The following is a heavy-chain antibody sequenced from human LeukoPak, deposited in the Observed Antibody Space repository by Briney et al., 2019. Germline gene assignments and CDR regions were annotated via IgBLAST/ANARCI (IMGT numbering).Heavy chain of an antibody. CDR2: IYTSGST. D-gene: IGHD2-2*01. CDR1: GGSISSGSYY. V-gene: IGHV4-61*02. Sequence: SETLSLTCTVSGGSISSGSYYWSWIRQPAGKGLEWIGRIYTSGSTNYNPSLKSRVTISVDTSKNQFSLKLSSVTAADTAVYYCARRSGVPAGFSFDYWGQGTLVTVSS. J-gene: IGHJ4*02. CDR3: ARRSGVPAGFSFDY.